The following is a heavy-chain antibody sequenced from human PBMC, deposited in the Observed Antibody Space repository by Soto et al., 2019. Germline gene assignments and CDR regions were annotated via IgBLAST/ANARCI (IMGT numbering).Heavy chain of an antibody. CDR2: ISAFNGDT. CDR3: AREDSAVALDY. CDR1: GYTFISYG. V-gene: IGHV1-18*01. D-gene: IGHD5-18*01. Sequence: QVQLVQSGAEVKKPGASVKVSCKASGYTFISYGISWVRQAPGQGLEWMGRISAFNGDTNYAHKVQGRVTMTTDAFTSTAYMGLRSLRSDDTAVYFCAREDSAVALDYWGQGTLVSVSS. J-gene: IGHJ4*02.